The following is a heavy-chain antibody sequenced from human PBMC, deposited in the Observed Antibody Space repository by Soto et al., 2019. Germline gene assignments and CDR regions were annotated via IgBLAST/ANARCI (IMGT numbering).Heavy chain of an antibody. Sequence: ASVKVSCKASGYTFTGFYMHWVRQAPGQGLEWMGWINPDSGGTNYAQKFQGWVTMTRDTSISTAYMELSRLRSDDTAVYYCAREGGDCSSTSCHRGAFDIWGQGTMVTVSS. CDR2: INPDSGGT. CDR3: AREGGDCSSTSCHRGAFDI. CDR1: GYTFTGFY. D-gene: IGHD2-2*01. V-gene: IGHV1-2*04. J-gene: IGHJ3*02.